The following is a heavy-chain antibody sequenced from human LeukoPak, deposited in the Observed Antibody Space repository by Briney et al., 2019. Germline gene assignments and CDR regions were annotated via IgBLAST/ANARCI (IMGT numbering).Heavy chain of an antibody. D-gene: IGHD2-21*02. J-gene: IGHJ5*02. CDR3: ARDVDTVVVTALAS. CDR1: GYTFTDYY. V-gene: IGHV1-2*02. CDR2: IGHNGGGT. Sequence: ASVMVSCKASGYTFTDYYVHWVRQAPGQGLEWMGGIGHNGGGTNYPQKFQDRVVLTRDTSISTAYMELSSLRSDDTAVYFCARDVDTVVVTALASWGQGTLVTVSS.